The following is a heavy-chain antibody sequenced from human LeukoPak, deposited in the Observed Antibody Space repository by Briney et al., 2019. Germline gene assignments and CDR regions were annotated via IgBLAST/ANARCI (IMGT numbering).Heavy chain of an antibody. D-gene: IGHD3-16*01. CDR3: VLSPYGEYVGVDY. V-gene: IGHV3-64D*06. CDR1: GFTFSSSA. Sequence: GGSLRLSCSASGFTFSSSAMHWVRQAPGKGLEYISAVSDNGVSTYYVDSVKGRFTVSRDNSKNTLYLHLSSLRAEDTDVYYCVLSPYGEYVGVDYWGQGTLVTVSS. CDR2: VSDNGVST. J-gene: IGHJ4*02.